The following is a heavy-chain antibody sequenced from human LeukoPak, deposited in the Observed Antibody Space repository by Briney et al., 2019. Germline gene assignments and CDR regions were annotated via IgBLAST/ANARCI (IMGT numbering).Heavy chain of an antibody. D-gene: IGHD3-3*01. Sequence: ASVKVSCKVSGYTLTELSMHWVRQAPGKGLEWMGIINPSGGSTSYAQKFQGRVTMTRDTSTSTVYMELSSLRSEDTAVYYCARDFSVEWLSEGGNWFDPWGQGTLVTVSS. CDR1: GYTLTELS. CDR2: INPSGGST. CDR3: ARDFSVEWLSEGGNWFDP. V-gene: IGHV1-46*01. J-gene: IGHJ5*02.